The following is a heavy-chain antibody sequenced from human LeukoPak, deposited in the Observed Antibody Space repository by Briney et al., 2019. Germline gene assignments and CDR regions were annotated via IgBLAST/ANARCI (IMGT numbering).Heavy chain of an antibody. D-gene: IGHD3-16*02. Sequence: SQTLSLTCAISGDSVSRNDAGWNWIRQSPWRGLEWLGRIYYRSQWYGDDAPSVKGRITINPDTAKNQFSLKLSSVTAADTAVYYCAREGHVWGSYRGNGAFDYWGQGTLVTVSS. CDR1: GDSVSRNDAG. CDR2: IYYRSQWYG. CDR3: AREGHVWGSYRGNGAFDY. V-gene: IGHV6-1*01. J-gene: IGHJ4*02.